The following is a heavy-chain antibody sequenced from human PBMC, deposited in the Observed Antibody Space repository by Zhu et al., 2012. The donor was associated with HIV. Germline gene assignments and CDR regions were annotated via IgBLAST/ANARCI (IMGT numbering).Heavy chain of an antibody. V-gene: IGHV3-74*01. Sequence: EVQLVESGGGLVQPGGSLRLSCAASGFTLGNYWMHWVRQPPGKGLVWVSRINTDGSIINYGDSVRGRFTISRDNAKNTLYLQMNSLRAEDTAVYYCARANNLDVWDQGTTVTVSS. CDR2: INTDGSII. CDR1: GFTLGNYW. D-gene: IGHD1/OR15-1a*01. CDR3: ARANNLDV. J-gene: IGHJ6*02.